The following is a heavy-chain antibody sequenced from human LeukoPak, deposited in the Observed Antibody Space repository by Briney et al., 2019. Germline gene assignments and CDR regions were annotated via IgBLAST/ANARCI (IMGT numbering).Heavy chain of an antibody. V-gene: IGHV1-18*01. CDR1: GYTFTSYG. CDR3: ATDYPISDSSGLFDY. CDR2: ISAYNGNT. J-gene: IGHJ4*02. D-gene: IGHD3-22*01. Sequence: GASVKVSCKASGYTFTSYGISWVRQAPGQGLEWMGWISAYNGNTNYAQKFQGRVTMTEDTSTDTAYMELSSLRSEDTAVYYCATDYPISDSSGLFDYWGQGTLVTVSS.